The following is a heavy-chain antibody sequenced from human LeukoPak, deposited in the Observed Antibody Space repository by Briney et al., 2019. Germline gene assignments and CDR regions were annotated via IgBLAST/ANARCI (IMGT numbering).Heavy chain of an antibody. CDR1: GFTFSRYG. J-gene: IGHJ3*02. V-gene: IGHV3-33*01. CDR2: IWYDGSNK. D-gene: IGHD4-17*01. Sequence: TGRSLRLSCGASGFTFSRYGMHWVRQAPGKGMEWVAIIWYDGSNKYYADSVKGRFTISRDNSKNTLYLQMNSLRAEDTAAYYCARDSSTTVTGAFDIWGQGTMVTVSS. CDR3: ARDSSTTVTGAFDI.